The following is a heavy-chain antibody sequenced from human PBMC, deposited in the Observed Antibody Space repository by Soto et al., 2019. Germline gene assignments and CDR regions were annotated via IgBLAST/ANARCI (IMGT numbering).Heavy chain of an antibody. J-gene: IGHJ6*02. CDR3: ARGLAAAGNYYYYGMDV. D-gene: IGHD6-13*01. CDR1: GFTFSSYS. V-gene: IGHV3-21*01. Sequence: PGGSLRLSCAASGFTFSSYSMNWVRQAPGKGLEWVSSISSSRSYIYYADSVKGRFTISRDNAKNSPYLQMNSLRAEDTAVYYCARGLAAAGNYYYYGMDVWGQGTTFTVSS. CDR2: ISSSRSYI.